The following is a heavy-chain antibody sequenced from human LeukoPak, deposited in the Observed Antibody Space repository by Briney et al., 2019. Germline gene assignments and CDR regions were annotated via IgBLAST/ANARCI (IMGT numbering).Heavy chain of an antibody. CDR1: GFTFSSYG. V-gene: IGHV3-23*01. D-gene: IGHD3-3*01. CDR3: VPRKEWSCYMDV. J-gene: IGHJ6*03. CDR2: ISGSGGST. Sequence: PGGTLRLSCAASGFTFSSYGMSWVRQAPGKGLEWVSGISGSGGSTDYVDSVKGRFTISRDNSKNTLYLQMNSLRAEDTAVYYCVPRKEWSCYMDVWGKGTRVTVSS.